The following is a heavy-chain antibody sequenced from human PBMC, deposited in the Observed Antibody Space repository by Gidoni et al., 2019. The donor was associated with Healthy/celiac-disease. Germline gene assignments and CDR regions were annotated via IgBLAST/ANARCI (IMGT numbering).Heavy chain of an antibody. D-gene: IGHD6-19*01. Sequence: QLQLQESGPGLVKPSETLSLTCPLSAGPISSSSYYWGWIRQPPGKGLEWIGSIYYSGSTYYNPSLKSRVTISVDTPKNQFSLKLSSVTAADTAVYYCARESPSRSGWLIDYWGQGTLVTVSS. CDR2: IYYSGST. V-gene: IGHV4-39*07. CDR1: AGPISSSSYY. J-gene: IGHJ4*02. CDR3: ARESPSRSGWLIDY.